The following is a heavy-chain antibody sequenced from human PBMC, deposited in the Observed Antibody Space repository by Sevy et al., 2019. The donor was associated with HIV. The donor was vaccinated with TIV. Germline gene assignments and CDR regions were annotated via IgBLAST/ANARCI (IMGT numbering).Heavy chain of an antibody. V-gene: IGHV3-23*01. CDR1: GFTFSSYA. CDR3: AKTGIDSSGWSFYSDY. D-gene: IGHD6-19*01. Sequence: GGSLRLSCAASGFTFSSYAMSWVRQAPGKGLEWVSAISGSGGSTYYADSVKGRFTISRDNSKNTLYLQMNSLRAEDTAVYYCAKTGIDSSGWSFYSDYWGQGTLVTVSS. J-gene: IGHJ4*02. CDR2: ISGSGGST.